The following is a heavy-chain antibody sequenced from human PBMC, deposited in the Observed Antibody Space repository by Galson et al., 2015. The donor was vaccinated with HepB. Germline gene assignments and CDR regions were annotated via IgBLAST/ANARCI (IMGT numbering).Heavy chain of an antibody. CDR2: ISHNGGAT. Sequence: SLRLSCAGSGFRFHYYALRWVRQAPGKGLEFVSGISHNGGATKFADSVRDRFTISRDNSKSTMYLQMNSLRTEDTAVYYCVKEDILTGYSVGSFHFWGRGTMGTVSS. D-gene: IGHD3-9*01. CDR3: VKEDILTGYSVGSFHF. CDR1: GFRFHYYA. J-gene: IGHJ3*01. V-gene: IGHV3-64D*06.